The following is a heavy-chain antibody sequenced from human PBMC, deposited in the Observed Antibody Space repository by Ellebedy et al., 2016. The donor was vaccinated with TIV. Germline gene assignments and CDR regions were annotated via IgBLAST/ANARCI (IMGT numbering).Heavy chain of an antibody. CDR1: GGSISSGDYY. CDR2: IYYSGST. V-gene: IGHV4-30-4*01. Sequence: MPSETLSLTCTVSGGSISSGDYYWSWIRQPPGKGLEWIGYIYYSGSTYYNPSLKSRVTISVDTSKNQFSLKLSSVTAADTAVYYCARATVVTVSLDYWGQGTLVTVSS. CDR3: ARATVVTVSLDY. D-gene: IGHD4-23*01. J-gene: IGHJ4*02.